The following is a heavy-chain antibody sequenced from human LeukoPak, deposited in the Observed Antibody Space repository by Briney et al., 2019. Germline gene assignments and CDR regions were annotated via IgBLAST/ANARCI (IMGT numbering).Heavy chain of an antibody. Sequence: PGGSLRLSCAVSGFSFTNVWMIWVRQAPGKGLEWVGRIKNKDEGEKTDYAAPVKGRFTISRDDSKATLFLQMNSLKMEDTAIYYCTTGIDYGGGYWGQGTLVSVSS. J-gene: IGHJ4*02. CDR3: TTGIDYGGGY. CDR2: IKNKDEGEKT. V-gene: IGHV3-15*05. CDR1: GFSFTNVW. D-gene: IGHD3-16*01.